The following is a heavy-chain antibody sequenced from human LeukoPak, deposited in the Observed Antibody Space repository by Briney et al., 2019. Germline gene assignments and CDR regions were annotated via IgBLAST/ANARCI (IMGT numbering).Heavy chain of an antibody. CDR1: GFTFSKYW. V-gene: IGHV3-74*01. CDR3: ATKQWLAPPPDS. J-gene: IGHJ4*02. Sequence: GGSLRLPCAASGFTFSKYWMLWVRQAPGKGLESVSRINTDGTVTTYADSVKGRFTVSRDNADNTMFLQMNSVRDEDTAVYYCATKQWLAPPPDSWGQGTSVTVSS. CDR2: INTDGTVT. D-gene: IGHD6-19*01.